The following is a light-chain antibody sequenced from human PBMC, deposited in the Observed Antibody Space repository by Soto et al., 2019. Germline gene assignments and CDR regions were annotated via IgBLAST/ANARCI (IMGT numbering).Light chain of an antibody. CDR2: EVS. CDR3: CSYAGSSTWV. J-gene: IGLJ3*02. V-gene: IGLV2-23*02. CDR1: SSDVGSYNL. Sequence: QSALTQPASVSGSPGQSITISCTGTSSDVGSYNLVSWYQQHPDKAPKLIIYEVSKWPSGVSSRFSASKSGNTASLTISGLQSEDEADYYCCSYAGSSTWVFGGGTKVPVL.